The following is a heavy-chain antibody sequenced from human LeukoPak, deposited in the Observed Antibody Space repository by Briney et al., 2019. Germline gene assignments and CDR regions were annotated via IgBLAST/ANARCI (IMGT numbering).Heavy chain of an antibody. D-gene: IGHD1-26*01. V-gene: IGHV4-59*01. CDR1: GGSISSYY. CDR3: ARSGTVGATFYYYSMDV. J-gene: IGHJ6*03. Sequence: KPSETLSLTCTVSGGSISSYYWSWIRQPPGKGLEWIGYIYYSGSTNYNPSLKSRVTISVDTSKNQFSLKLSSVTAADTAVYFCARSGTVGATFYYYSMDVWGKGTTVTVSS. CDR2: IYYSGST.